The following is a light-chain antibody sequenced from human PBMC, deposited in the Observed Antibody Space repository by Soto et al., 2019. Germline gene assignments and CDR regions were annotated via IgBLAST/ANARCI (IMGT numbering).Light chain of an antibody. V-gene: IGKV1-8*01. CDR3: QQYYTDLRT. Sequence: AIRMTQSPSSLSASTGDRVTITCRASQGISSYLAWYQQKPGKAPKLLIYAASTLQSGVPSRFSGSGSGTDFPLTISCLQSEDFATYYCQQYYTDLRTFGQGTKVEIK. CDR2: AAS. CDR1: QGISSY. J-gene: IGKJ1*01.